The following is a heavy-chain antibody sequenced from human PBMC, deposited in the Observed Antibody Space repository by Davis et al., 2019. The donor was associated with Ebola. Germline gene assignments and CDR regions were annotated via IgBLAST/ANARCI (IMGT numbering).Heavy chain of an antibody. CDR3: TAQVDSAMGDYYYYYGVDV. CDR1: GFTVSSNY. D-gene: IGHD5-18*01. V-gene: IGHV3-53*01. CDR2: IYSGGST. J-gene: IGHJ6*02. Sequence: GESLKISCAASGFTVSSNYMSWVRQAPGKGLEWVSVIYSGGSTYYADSVKGRFTISRDNSKNTLYLQMNSLRAEDTAVYYCTAQVDSAMGDYYYYYGVDVWGQGTTVSVSS.